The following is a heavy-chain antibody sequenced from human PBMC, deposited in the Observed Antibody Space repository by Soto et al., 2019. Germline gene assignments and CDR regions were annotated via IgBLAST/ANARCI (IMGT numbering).Heavy chain of an antibody. V-gene: IGHV1-8*01. D-gene: IGHD3-16*02. CDR3: VRGRVMITFGVVIVIDY. Sequence: GASVKVSCKASGYTFTSYDINWVRQATGQGLEWMGWINPNTGYTDYAQKFQDRVTMTGNTSITAAYMELSSLRSEDTAVYYCVRGRVMITFGVVIVIDYWGQGSPGTVSS. CDR1: GYTFTSYD. CDR2: INPNTGYT. J-gene: IGHJ4*01.